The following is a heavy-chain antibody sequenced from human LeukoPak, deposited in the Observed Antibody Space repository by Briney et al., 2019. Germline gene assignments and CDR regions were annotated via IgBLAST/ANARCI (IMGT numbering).Heavy chain of an antibody. CDR3: ARGSRRLSSLPGDSFDY. Sequence: ASVTVSCKASGGTFSSYAISWVRQAPGQGLEWMGGIIPIFGTANYAQKFQGRVTITADESTSTAYMELSSLRSEDTAVYYCARGSRRLSSLPGDSFDYWGQGTLVTVSS. V-gene: IGHV1-69*13. CDR2: IIPIFGTA. D-gene: IGHD2-2*01. J-gene: IGHJ4*02. CDR1: GGTFSSYA.